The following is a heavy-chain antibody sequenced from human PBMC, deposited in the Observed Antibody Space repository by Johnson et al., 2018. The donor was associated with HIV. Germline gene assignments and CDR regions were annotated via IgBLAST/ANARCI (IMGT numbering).Heavy chain of an antibody. V-gene: IGHV3-11*04. CDR3: ARRFLPGITVALDAFDI. J-gene: IGHJ3*02. CDR2: ISSSGSTI. Sequence: QVQLVESGGGLVKPGGSLRLSCAAFGFTFFDYYMSWIRQAPGKGLEWVSYISSSGSTIYYADSVKGRLTISRDNAKNSLYLQMNSRRAKDTAVYYCARRFLPGITVALDAFDIWGQGTRVTVSS. D-gene: IGHD6-19*01. CDR1: GFTFFDYY.